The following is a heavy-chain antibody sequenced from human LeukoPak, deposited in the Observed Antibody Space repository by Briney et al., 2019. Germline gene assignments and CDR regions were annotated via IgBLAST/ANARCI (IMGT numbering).Heavy chain of an antibody. CDR2: INTDGSST. J-gene: IGHJ3*02. D-gene: IGHD1-1*01. CDR1: GFTFSSYA. CDR3: ARGLQYNDAFDI. V-gene: IGHV3-74*01. Sequence: PGGSLRLSCAASGFTFSSYAMTWVRQAPGKGLEWVSRINTDGSSTSYADSVKGRFTISRDNAKNTLYLQMNSLRVEDTAVYYCARGLQYNDAFDIWGQGTMVTVSS.